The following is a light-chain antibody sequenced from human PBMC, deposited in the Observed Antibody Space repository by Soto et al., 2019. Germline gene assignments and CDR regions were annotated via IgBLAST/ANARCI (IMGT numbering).Light chain of an antibody. CDR1: QSVTTY. CDR3: QQYAASPET. J-gene: IGKJ1*01. V-gene: IGKV3-20*01. CDR2: GAS. Sequence: EFVLTQSPDTLSLSPGERAILSCRASQSVTTYLAWYQQKPGQAPRLLIYGASSRATGIPDRFSGGGSGTDFTLTISRLDPEDFAVYYCQQYAASPETFGQGTKVEVK.